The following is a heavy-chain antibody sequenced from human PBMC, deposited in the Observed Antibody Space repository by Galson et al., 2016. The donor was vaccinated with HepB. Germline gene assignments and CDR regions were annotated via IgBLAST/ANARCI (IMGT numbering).Heavy chain of an antibody. Sequence: ETLSLTCTVSGGSISSSYWSWIRQPPGKGLEWIGYIYYNGSPNYNPSLKSRVTISMDTPKNQFSLKLTSVTAADTAVYYCARASRGAAAGTITYWGQGTLVTVSS. CDR3: ARASRGAAAGTITY. D-gene: IGHD6-13*01. V-gene: IGHV4-59*01. CDR2: IYYNGSP. CDR1: GGSISSSY. J-gene: IGHJ4*02.